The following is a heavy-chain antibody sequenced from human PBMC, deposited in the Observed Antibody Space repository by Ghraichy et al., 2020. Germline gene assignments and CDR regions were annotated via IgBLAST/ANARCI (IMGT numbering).Heavy chain of an antibody. D-gene: IGHD6-13*01. Sequence: SETLSLTCTVSGGSISSYYWSWIRQPPGKGLEWIGYIYYSGSTNYNPSLKSRVTISVDTSKNQFSLKLSSVTAADTAVYYCARAPACSLPPPGIAAAGCLDYGMDVWGQGTTVTVSS. V-gene: IGHV4-59*01. CDR1: GGSISSYY. CDR2: IYYSGST. J-gene: IGHJ6*02. CDR3: ARAPACSLPPPGIAAAGCLDYGMDV.